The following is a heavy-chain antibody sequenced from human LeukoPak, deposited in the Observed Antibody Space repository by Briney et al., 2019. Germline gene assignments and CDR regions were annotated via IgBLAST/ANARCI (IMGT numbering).Heavy chain of an antibody. J-gene: IGHJ5*02. D-gene: IGHD6-19*01. CDR2: IYYRGST. CDR1: GGSISSSGYY. V-gene: IGHV4-39*07. CDR3: ASLYSSGWYGQYNWFDP. Sequence: PSETPSLTCTVSGGSISSSGYYWGWIRQPPGKGLEWIGSIYYRGSTYYNPSLKSRVTISVDTSKNQFSLKLSSVTAADTAVYYCASLYSSGWYGQYNWFDPWGEGTLVTVSS.